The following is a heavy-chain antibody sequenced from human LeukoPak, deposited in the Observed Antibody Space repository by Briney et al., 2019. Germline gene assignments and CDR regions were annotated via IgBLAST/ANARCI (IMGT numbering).Heavy chain of an antibody. J-gene: IGHJ4*02. CDR1: GGSISSGDYY. CDR2: IYYSGST. V-gene: IGHV4-39*01. CDR3: TGADHDYGVYYFDY. D-gene: IGHD4-17*01. Sequence: SETLSLTCTVSGGSISSGDYYWGWIRQPPGKGLEWIGSIYYSGSTYYNPSLKSRVTISVDTSMNQFSLKLRSVTAADTAVYYCTGADHDYGVYYFDYWGQGTLVTVSS.